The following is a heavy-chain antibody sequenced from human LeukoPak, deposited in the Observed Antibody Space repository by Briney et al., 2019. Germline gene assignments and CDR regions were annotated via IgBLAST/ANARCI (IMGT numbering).Heavy chain of an antibody. CDR3: ASVARDSSGYHYFDY. Sequence: PSETLSLTCTVSGGSISSSNYYWGGIRQPPGKGLEWIGNIYYSGSTYYNPSLKSRVTISVDTSKNQFSLKLSSVTAADTAVYYCASVARDSSGYHYFDYWGQGTLVTVSS. V-gene: IGHV4-39*01. D-gene: IGHD3-22*01. CDR1: GGSISSSNYY. CDR2: IYYSGST. J-gene: IGHJ4*02.